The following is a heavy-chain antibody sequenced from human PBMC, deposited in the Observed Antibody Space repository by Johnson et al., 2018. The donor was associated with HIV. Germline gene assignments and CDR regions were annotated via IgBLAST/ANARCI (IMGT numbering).Heavy chain of an antibody. V-gene: IGHV3-66*01. Sequence: VQLVESGGGVVQPGRSLRLSCAASGFTVSSNYMSWVRQAPGKGLEWVSVIYSGGNTYYADSVKGRFTISRDNSKNTLYLQMNSLRVEDTAVYYCARGKYCTNGVCYTKGAFDIWGQGTMVTVSS. CDR3: ARGKYCTNGVCYTKGAFDI. CDR1: GFTVSSNY. D-gene: IGHD2-8*01. J-gene: IGHJ3*02. CDR2: IYSGGNT.